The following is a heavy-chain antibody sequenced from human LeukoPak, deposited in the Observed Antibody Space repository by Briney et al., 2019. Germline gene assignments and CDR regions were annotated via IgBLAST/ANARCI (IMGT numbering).Heavy chain of an antibody. CDR1: GFTFSSYS. D-gene: IGHD3-10*01. V-gene: IGHV3-21*01. CDR2: ISSSSSYI. CDR3: AKLAPWGSGSYPSYYYYYMDV. J-gene: IGHJ6*03. Sequence: PGGSLRLSCAASGFTFSSYSMNWVRQAPGKGLEWVSSISSSSSYIYYADSVKGRFTISRDNAKNSLYLQMNSLRAEDTAVYYCAKLAPWGSGSYPSYYYYYMDVWGKGTTVTISS.